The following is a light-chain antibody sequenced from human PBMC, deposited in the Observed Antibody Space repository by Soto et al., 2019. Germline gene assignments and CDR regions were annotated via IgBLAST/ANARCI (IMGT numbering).Light chain of an antibody. Sequence: DIQMTQSPSTLSASVGDRVTISCRASQSISSWMAWYQQKPGKAPKVLIYDASSLESGVPSRFSGSGSGTEFTLTISSPQPDDFATYYCQQYNSYPXTFXQGXKVAIK. CDR1: QSISSW. CDR3: QQYNSYPXT. J-gene: IGKJ1*01. CDR2: DAS. V-gene: IGKV1-5*01.